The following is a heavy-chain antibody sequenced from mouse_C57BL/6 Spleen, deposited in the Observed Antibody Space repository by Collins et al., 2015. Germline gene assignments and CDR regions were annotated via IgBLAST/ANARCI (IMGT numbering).Heavy chain of an antibody. CDR3: ARPRHGYYGSTIYYAMDY. V-gene: IGHV1-69*01. Sequence: QVQLQQPGAELVMPGASVKLSCKASGYTFTSYWMHWVKQRPGQGLEWIGEIDPSDSYTNYNQKFKGKSTLTVDKSSGTAYMQLSSLTSEDSAVYYCARPRHGYYGSTIYYAMDYWGQGTSVTVSS. J-gene: IGHJ4*01. CDR1: GYTFTSYW. D-gene: IGHD1-1*01. CDR2: IDPSDSYT.